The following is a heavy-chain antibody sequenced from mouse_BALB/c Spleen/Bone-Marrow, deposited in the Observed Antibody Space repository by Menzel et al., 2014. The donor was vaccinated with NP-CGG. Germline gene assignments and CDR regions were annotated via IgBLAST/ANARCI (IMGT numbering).Heavy chain of an antibody. CDR3: ATSLLRPAMDY. D-gene: IGHD1-2*01. CDR2: IWSDGST. J-gene: IGHJ4*01. V-gene: IGHV2-6*02. CDR1: GSSLTTYV. Sequence: QVQLQQSGPGLVAPSQSLSITCTVSGSSLTTYVLHWVRQPPGKALEWLVVIWSDGSTTYNSALKSRLSISKDNSKSQVFLKMSSLQTDDTAMYYCATSLLRPAMDYWGQGTSVTVSS.